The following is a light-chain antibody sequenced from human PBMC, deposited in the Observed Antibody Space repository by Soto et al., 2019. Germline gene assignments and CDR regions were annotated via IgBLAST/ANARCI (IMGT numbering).Light chain of an antibody. CDR2: TAS. Sequence: AIQMTQSPSSLSASVGDRVTITCRASQGIRSELGWYQQKPGKAPNLLIYTASTLQSGVPSRFSGSGSCTDFTLTIRSLQPEDFATYYCIQDYNYPLTFGGGNRVEIK. CDR3: IQDYNYPLT. CDR1: QGIRSE. J-gene: IGKJ4*01. V-gene: IGKV1-6*01.